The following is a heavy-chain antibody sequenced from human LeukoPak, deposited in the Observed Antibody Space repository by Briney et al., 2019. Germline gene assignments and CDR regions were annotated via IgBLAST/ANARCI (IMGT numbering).Heavy chain of an antibody. CDR3: ARGTTAVAFLDY. CDR1: GYTFTSYD. Sequence: GASVKVSCKASGYTFTSYDINWVRQASGQGLERMGWMNPNSGNTGYAQKFQGRVTMTRNTSISTAYMELSSLRSEDTAVYYCARGTTAVAFLDYWGQGTLATVSS. D-gene: IGHD6-19*01. V-gene: IGHV1-8*01. J-gene: IGHJ4*02. CDR2: MNPNSGNT.